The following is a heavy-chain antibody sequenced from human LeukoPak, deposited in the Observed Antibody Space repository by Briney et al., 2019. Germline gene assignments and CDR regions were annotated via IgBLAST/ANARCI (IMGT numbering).Heavy chain of an antibody. Sequence: GRSLRLSCAASGFTFSSYAMHWVRQAPGKGLEWVAVIWYDGSNKYYADSVKGRFTISRDNSKNTLYLQMNSLRAEDTAVYYCARETLTYFYASGSRHWGQGTLVIVSA. CDR3: ARETLTYFYASGSRH. CDR1: GFTFSSYA. V-gene: IGHV3-33*01. D-gene: IGHD3-10*01. CDR2: IWYDGSNK. J-gene: IGHJ4*02.